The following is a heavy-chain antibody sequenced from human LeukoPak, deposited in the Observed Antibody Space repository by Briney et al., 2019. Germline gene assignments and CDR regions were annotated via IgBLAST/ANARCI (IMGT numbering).Heavy chain of an antibody. J-gene: IGHJ4*02. CDR2: IYYSGST. CDR3: ARQRGWPFDY. D-gene: IGHD6-19*01. CDR1: GGSISSYY. Sequence: SETLSLTCTVSGGSISSYYWSWIRQPPGKGLEWIGSIYYSGSTYYNPSLKSRVTISVDTSKNQFSLKLSSVTAADTAVYYCARQRGWPFDYWGQGTLVTVSS. V-gene: IGHV4-39*01.